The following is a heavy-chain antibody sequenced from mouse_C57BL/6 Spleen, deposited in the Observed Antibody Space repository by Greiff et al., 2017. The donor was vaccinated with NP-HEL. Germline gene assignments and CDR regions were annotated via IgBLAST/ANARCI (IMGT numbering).Heavy chain of an antibody. CDR1: GYSITSGYY. CDR2: ISYDGSN. J-gene: IGHJ2*01. Sequence: EVKLEESGPGLVKPSQSLSLTCSVTGYSITSGYYWNWIRQFPGNKLEWMGYISYDGSNNYNPSLKNRISITRDTSKNQFFLKLNSVTTEDTATYYCARRDYAPDYWGQGTTLTVSS. CDR3: ARRDYAPDY. D-gene: IGHD1-1*01. V-gene: IGHV3-6*01.